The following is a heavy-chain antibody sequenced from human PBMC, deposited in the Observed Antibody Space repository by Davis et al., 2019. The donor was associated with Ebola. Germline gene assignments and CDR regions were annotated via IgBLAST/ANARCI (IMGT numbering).Heavy chain of an antibody. J-gene: IGHJ6*02. Sequence: GGSLRLSCAASGFTFGNYWMSWVRQAPGKGLEWVSSISSSSSYIYYADSVKGRFTISRDNAKNSLYLQMNSLRAEDTAVYYCASERITIFGGAPMDVWGQGTTVTVSS. CDR1: GFTFGNYW. CDR3: ASERITIFGGAPMDV. D-gene: IGHD3-3*01. V-gene: IGHV3-21*01. CDR2: ISSSSSYI.